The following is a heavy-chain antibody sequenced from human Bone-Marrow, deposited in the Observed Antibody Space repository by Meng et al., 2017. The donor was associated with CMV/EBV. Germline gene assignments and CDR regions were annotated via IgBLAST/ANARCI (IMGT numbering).Heavy chain of an antibody. CDR3: AHYDSSGLHAFDV. D-gene: IGHD3-22*01. CDR1: GFTFSSYS. J-gene: IGHJ3*01. Sequence: GESLKISCAASGFTFSSYSMNWVRQGPGKGLVWVSRINSDGSTTTYADFVKGRFTISRDNAKNTLFLQMNSLRAEDTAVYYCAHYDSSGLHAFDVWGQGTMVTVSS. CDR2: INSDGSTT. V-gene: IGHV3-74*01.